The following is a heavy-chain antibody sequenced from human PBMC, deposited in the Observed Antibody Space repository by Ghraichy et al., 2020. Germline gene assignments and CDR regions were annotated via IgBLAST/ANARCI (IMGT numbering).Heavy chain of an antibody. V-gene: IGHV3-9*01. D-gene: IGHD2-2*01. Sequence: GGSLRLSCAASGFTFDDYAMHWVRQAPGKGLEWVSGISWNSGSIGYADSVKGRFTISRDNAKNSLYLQMNSLRAEDTALYYCAKDIRDQRTPARYYYYGMDVWGQGTTVTVSS. CDR1: GFTFDDYA. CDR3: AKDIRDQRTPARYYYYGMDV. J-gene: IGHJ6*02. CDR2: ISWNSGSI.